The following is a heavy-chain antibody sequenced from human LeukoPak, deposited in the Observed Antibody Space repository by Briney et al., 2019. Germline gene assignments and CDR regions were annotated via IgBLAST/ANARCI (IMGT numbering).Heavy chain of an antibody. J-gene: IGHJ4*02. CDR2: INRDGSIT. V-gene: IGHV3-74*01. Sequence: GGPLRFSCAASGFTFGNYWLLWVRKAPGKGLVWVSRINRDGSITKYADSVKGRFTVSRDNAKNTLDLQMNSLRAEDTAVYYCARDKKSGESSEIDYWGQGTLVTVSS. D-gene: IGHD3-10*01. CDR1: GFTFGNYW. CDR3: ARDKKSGESSEIDY.